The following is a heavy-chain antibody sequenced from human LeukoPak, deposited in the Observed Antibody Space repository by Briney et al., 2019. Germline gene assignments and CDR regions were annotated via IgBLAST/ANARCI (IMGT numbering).Heavy chain of an antibody. D-gene: IGHD3-10*01. CDR2: ISSSGSTI. V-gene: IGHV3-48*04. CDR1: GFAFSSYG. Sequence: PGGSLRLSCAASGFAFSSYGMHWVRQAPGKGLEWVSYISSSGSTIYYADSVKGRFTISRDNAKNSLYLQMNSLRAEDTAVYYCAKLGHDVFVIWGQGTMVTVSS. CDR3: AKLGHDVFVI. J-gene: IGHJ3*02.